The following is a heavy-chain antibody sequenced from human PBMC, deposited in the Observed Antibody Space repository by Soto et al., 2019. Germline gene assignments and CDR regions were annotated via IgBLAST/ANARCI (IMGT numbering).Heavy chain of an antibody. J-gene: IGHJ3*01. Sequence: PGGSLRLSCAASGFRFSRYWMTWVRQAPGKGLEWVANIKEDGSEKNYVDSVKGRFTISRDNAKNSMYLQMNSLRADDTAVYYCARDDTQYITSWLDALDFWGQGTMVTVSS. CDR1: GFRFSRYW. CDR2: IKEDGSEK. D-gene: IGHD6-13*01. V-gene: IGHV3-7*05. CDR3: ARDDTQYITSWLDALDF.